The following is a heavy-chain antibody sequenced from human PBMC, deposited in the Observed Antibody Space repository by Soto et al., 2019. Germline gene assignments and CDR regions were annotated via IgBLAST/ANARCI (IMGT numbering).Heavy chain of an antibody. V-gene: IGHV2-5*02. D-gene: IGHD6-13*01. J-gene: IGHJ4*02. CDR2: VYWDADK. CDR3: AHTYSSTWRNFDY. Sequence: QITLKESGPTLVKPTQTLTLTCTFSGFSLRTRGVGVGWIRQPPGKALEWLALVYWDADKLYSPSLKSRLTXTXDXSQNQVVLTMTNVDTVDTATYYCAHTYSSTWRNFDYGAQGTLVTVSS. CDR1: GFSLRTRGVG.